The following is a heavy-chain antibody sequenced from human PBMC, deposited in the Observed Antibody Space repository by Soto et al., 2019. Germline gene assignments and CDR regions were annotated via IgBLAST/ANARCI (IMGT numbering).Heavy chain of an antibody. J-gene: IGHJ4*02. CDR1: GFTFSSYG. V-gene: IGHV3-33*01. CDR3: ARDSPFGPGDY. D-gene: IGHD3-16*01. Sequence: QAQLVESGGGVVQPGRSLRLSCAASGFTFSSYGMHWVRQAPGTGLEWVAVFWFAGSRKYYADAVKGRFTISRDNSKNTLYLQMNSLRDEDTGVYYCARDSPFGPGDYWGQGTLVTVSS. CDR2: FWFAGSRK.